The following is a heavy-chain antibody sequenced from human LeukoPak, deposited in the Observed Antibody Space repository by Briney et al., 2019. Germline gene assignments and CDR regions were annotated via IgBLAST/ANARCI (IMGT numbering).Heavy chain of an antibody. Sequence: PSETLSLTCTVSLDSTTSNFWSWVRQPPGKGLEWIWEIHRSGSPNYNPSLQSRVTISIDRSRNKIALELSSVTAADTAVYYCAREILGGFNPGAYWGQGTLVTVSS. D-gene: IGHD1-14*01. CDR3: AREILGGFNPGAY. V-gene: IGHV4-4*02. CDR1: LDSTTSNF. J-gene: IGHJ4*02. CDR2: IHRSGSP.